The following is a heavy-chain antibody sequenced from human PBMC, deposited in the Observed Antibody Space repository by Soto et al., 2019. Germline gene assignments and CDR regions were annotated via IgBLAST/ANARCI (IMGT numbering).Heavy chain of an antibody. CDR2: MNPNSGNT. J-gene: IGHJ4*02. CDR3: ARNAVGTYHFDY. D-gene: IGHD1-26*01. Sequence: ASVKVSCKASGYTFTGYYMHWVRQAPGQGLEWMGWMNPNSGNTGYSQKFQGRVTITRDTSASTAYMELSSLISEDTAVYYCARNAVGTYHFDYWGQGTLVNVSS. V-gene: IGHV1-8*03. CDR1: GYTFTGYY.